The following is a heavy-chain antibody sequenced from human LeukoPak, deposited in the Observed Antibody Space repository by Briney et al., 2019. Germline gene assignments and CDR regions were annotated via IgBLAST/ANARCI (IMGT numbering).Heavy chain of an antibody. CDR3: ARRNDYDSSGYLLGDAFDI. CDR2: IYPGDSDT. V-gene: IGHV5-51*01. J-gene: IGHJ3*02. D-gene: IGHD3-22*01. Sequence: GESLQISCKGSGYSFTSYWIGWVRPMPGKGLEWMGIIYPGDSDTRYSPSFQGQVTISADKSISTAYLQWSSLKASDTAMYYCARRNDYDSSGYLLGDAFDIWGQGTMVTVSS. CDR1: GYSFTSYW.